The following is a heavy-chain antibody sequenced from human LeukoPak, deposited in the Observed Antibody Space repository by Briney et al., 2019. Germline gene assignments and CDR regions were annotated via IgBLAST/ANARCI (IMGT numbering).Heavy chain of an antibody. V-gene: IGHV3-48*02. J-gene: IGHJ4*02. CDR1: GFTFSSYS. CDR2: ITPSTSNE. CDR3: ARATYDSSGYYTFDY. Sequence: LPGGSLRLSCAASGFTFSSYSMNWVRQAPGKGLEWISYITPSTSNEFYADSVKGRFTSSRDNAKNSLYLHMNSLRDEDTAVYYCARATYDSSGYYTFDYWGQGTLVTVSS. D-gene: IGHD3-22*01.